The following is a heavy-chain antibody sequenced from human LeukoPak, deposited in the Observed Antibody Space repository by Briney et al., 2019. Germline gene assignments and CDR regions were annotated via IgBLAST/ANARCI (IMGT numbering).Heavy chain of an antibody. CDR2: IYTSGST. Sequence: PSETLSPTCTVSGGSISSYYWSWIRQPAGKGLEWIGRIYTSGSTNYNPSLKSRVTISVDKSKNQFSLKLSSVTAADTAVYYCARDQRDYDSSDFDLWGRGTLVTVSS. V-gene: IGHV4-4*07. CDR1: GGSISSYY. CDR3: ARDQRDYDSSDFDL. D-gene: IGHD3-22*01. J-gene: IGHJ2*01.